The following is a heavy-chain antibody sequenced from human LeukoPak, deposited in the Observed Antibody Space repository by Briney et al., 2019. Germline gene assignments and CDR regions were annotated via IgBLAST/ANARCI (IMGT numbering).Heavy chain of an antibody. J-gene: IGHJ3*02. D-gene: IGHD2-2*01. CDR3: AKWSPLLDSTSCLGGGCNAFDI. CDR1: GFTFNTYA. V-gene: IGHV3-23*01. CDR2: ISGSDDGI. Sequence: PGGSLRLSCAASGFTFNTYAMTWVRQAPGKGLEWVSAISGSDDGIYYADSVKGGFTISRDNAKNRMYLQMNSLRAEDTAVYYCAKWSPLLDSTSCLGGGCNAFDIWGQGTMVTVSS.